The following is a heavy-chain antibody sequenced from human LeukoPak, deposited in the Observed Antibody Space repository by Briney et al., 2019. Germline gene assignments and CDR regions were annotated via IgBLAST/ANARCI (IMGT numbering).Heavy chain of an antibody. Sequence: GGSLRLSCAASGFTFSSYGMSWVRQAPGKGLEWVSAISGSGGSTYYADSVKGRFTISRDNSKNTLYLQMGSLRAEDMAVYYCARAMAAIYDSSGYWDLGYWGQGTLVTVSS. J-gene: IGHJ4*02. CDR2: ISGSGGST. CDR3: ARAMAAIYDSSGYWDLGY. D-gene: IGHD3-22*01. CDR1: GFTFSSYG. V-gene: IGHV3-23*01.